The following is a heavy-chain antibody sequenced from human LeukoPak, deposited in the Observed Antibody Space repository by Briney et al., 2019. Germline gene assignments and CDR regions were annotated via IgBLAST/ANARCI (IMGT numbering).Heavy chain of an antibody. V-gene: IGHV3-30*04. CDR2: ISYDGSNK. CDR1: GFTFSSYA. CDR3: ARVGAYGGSGSYPGAFDI. J-gene: IGHJ3*02. D-gene: IGHD3-10*01. Sequence: GGSLRLSCAASGFTFSSYAMHWVRQAPGKGLEWVAVISYDGSNKYYADSVKGRFTISRDNSKNTLYLQMNSLRAEDTAVYYCARVGAYGGSGSYPGAFDICGQGTMVTVSS.